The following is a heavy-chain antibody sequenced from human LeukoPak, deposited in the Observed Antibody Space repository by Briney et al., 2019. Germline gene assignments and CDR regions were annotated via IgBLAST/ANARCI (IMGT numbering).Heavy chain of an antibody. J-gene: IGHJ6*03. CDR1: GGSITSNTYY. CDR3: ASGRRPIGYYMDV. CDR2: IYTSGST. Sequence: PSETLSLTCTVSGGSITSNTYYWSWIRQPAGKGLEWIGRIYTSGSTNYNPSLKSRVTISVDTSKNQFSLKLSSVTAADTAVYYCASGRRPIGYYMDVWGKGTTVTVSS. D-gene: IGHD1-26*01. V-gene: IGHV4-61*02.